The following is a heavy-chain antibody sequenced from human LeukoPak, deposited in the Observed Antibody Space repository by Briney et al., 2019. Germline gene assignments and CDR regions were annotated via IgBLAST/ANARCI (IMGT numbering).Heavy chain of an antibody. J-gene: IGHJ5*02. CDR3: ARAVAARYNWFDP. V-gene: IGHV1-46*03. Sequence: GASVRVSCKXSGYTFTSYYMHWVRQAPGQGLEWMGIINPSGGSTSYAQKFQGRVTMTRDTSTSTVYMELSSLRSEDTAVYYCARAVAARYNWFDPWGQGTLVTVSS. CDR1: GYTFTSYY. D-gene: IGHD6-19*01. CDR2: INPSGGST.